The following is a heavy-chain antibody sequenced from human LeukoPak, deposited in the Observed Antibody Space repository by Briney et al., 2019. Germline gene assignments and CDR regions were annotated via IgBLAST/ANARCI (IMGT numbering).Heavy chain of an antibody. CDR3: ARGFCSGGSCTFDY. Sequence: PSETLSLTCIVSGGSISSYYWSWIRQPAGKGLEWIGRIYTSGSTNYNPSLKSRVTMSVDTSKNQFSLKLSSVTAADTAVYYCARGFCSGGSCTFDYWGQGTLVTVSS. CDR1: GGSISSYY. V-gene: IGHV4-4*07. J-gene: IGHJ4*02. D-gene: IGHD2-15*01. CDR2: IYTSGST.